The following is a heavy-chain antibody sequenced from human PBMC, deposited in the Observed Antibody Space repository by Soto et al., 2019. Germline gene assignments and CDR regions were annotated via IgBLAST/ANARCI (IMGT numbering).Heavy chain of an antibody. D-gene: IGHD3-22*01. CDR1: GFTFSDYY. J-gene: IGHJ4*02. V-gene: IGHV3-11*06. CDR2: ISSSSSYT. Sequence: GGSLRLSCAASGFTFSDYYMSWIRQAPGKGLEWVSYISSSSSYTNYADSVKGRITISRDNAKNSLYLQMNSLRAEDTAVYYCARDFSPYYYDSSGYCDYWGQGTPVTVSS. CDR3: ARDFSPYYYDSSGYCDY.